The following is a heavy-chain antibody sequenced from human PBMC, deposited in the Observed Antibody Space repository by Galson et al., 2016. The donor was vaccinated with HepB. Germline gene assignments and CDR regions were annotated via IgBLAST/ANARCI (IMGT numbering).Heavy chain of an antibody. CDR2: ISYDRSYS. CDR3: AKVPSMVRGF. Sequence: SLRLSCAASGFSFSTYAMHWVRQAPGKGLEWVALISYDRSYSSYADSVKGRFTISRDNSKKTLYLQMNSLRAEDTAVYYCAKVPSMVRGFWGQGTMVTVSS. V-gene: IGHV3-30*18. D-gene: IGHD3-10*01. CDR1: GFSFSTYA. J-gene: IGHJ3*01.